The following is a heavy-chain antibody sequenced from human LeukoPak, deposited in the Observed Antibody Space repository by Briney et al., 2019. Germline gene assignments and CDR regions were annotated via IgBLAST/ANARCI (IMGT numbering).Heavy chain of an antibody. CDR3: ARVFGLAFDY. Sequence: PSETLSLTCAVYGGSFSGYYWSWIRQPPGKGLEWIGEINHSGSTNYNPSLKSRVTISVDTSKNQFSLKLSSVTAADTAVYYCARVFGLAFDYWGQGTLVTVSS. CDR2: INHSGST. V-gene: IGHV4-34*01. D-gene: IGHD3-16*01. J-gene: IGHJ4*02. CDR1: GGSFSGYY.